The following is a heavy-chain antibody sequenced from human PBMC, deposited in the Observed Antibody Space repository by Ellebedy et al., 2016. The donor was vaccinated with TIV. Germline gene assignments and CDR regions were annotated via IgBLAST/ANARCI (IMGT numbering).Heavy chain of an antibody. Sequence: SETLSLTXTVSGGSISSYYWSWIRQPPGKGLEWIGYIYYSGSTNYNPSLKSRVTISVDTSKNQFSLKLSSVTAADTAVYYCASSATMVRGVIIPIFDYWGQGTLVTVSS. CDR2: IYYSGST. V-gene: IGHV4-59*01. CDR3: ASSATMVRGVIIPIFDY. J-gene: IGHJ4*02. CDR1: GGSISSYY. D-gene: IGHD3-10*01.